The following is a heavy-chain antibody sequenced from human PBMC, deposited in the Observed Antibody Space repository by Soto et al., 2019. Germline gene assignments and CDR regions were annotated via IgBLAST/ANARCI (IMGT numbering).Heavy chain of an antibody. Sequence: ESGGGLVKPGGSLRLSCAASGFTFSSYSMNWVRQAPGKGLEWVSSISSSSSYIYYADSVKGRFTISRDNAKNSLYLQMNSLRAEDTAVYYCARDAPGTLSGSSDYGMDVWGQGTTVTVSS. V-gene: IGHV3-21*01. CDR1: GFTFSSYS. J-gene: IGHJ6*02. D-gene: IGHD6-25*01. CDR2: ISSSSSYI. CDR3: ARDAPGTLSGSSDYGMDV.